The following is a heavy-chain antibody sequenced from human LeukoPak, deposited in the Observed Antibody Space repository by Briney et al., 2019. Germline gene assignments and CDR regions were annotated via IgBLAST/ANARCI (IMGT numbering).Heavy chain of an antibody. CDR1: GGTFSSYA. D-gene: IGHD3-10*01. CDR2: IIPIFGTA. Sequence: ASVKVSCKASGGTFSSYAISWVRRAPGQGLEWMGGIIPIFGTANYAQKFQGRVTITADESTSTAYMELSSLRSEDTAVYYCARDLGITLVRGALYYYGMDVWGQGTTVTVSS. V-gene: IGHV1-69*13. J-gene: IGHJ6*02. CDR3: ARDLGITLVRGALYYYGMDV.